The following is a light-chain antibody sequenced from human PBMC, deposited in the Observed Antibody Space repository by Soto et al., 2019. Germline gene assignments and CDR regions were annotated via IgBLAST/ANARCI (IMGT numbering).Light chain of an antibody. CDR3: QHLRA. J-gene: IGKJ4*01. V-gene: IGKV1-9*01. CDR2: AAS. CDR1: QGISSY. Sequence: DIQLTQSPSFLSASVGDRVTITCRASQGISSYLAWYQQKPGKAPKLLIYAASTLQSGVPSRFSGSGSGTEFTLTISSLHPEDFATYYCQHLRAFGGGTKVEIK.